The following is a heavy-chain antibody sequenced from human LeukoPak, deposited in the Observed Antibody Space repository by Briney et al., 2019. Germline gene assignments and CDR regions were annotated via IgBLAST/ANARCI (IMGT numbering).Heavy chain of an antibody. D-gene: IGHD4-17*01. Sequence: GGSLRLSCAASGLTFSGSAIHWVRQASGKGLEWVGRIRSKINNYATAYAASVKGRFTVSRDDSKNTAYLQMNSLKTEDTAVYYCASQTGAASTVTTLGVPKYYYMDVWGKGTTVTVSS. CDR1: GLTFSGSA. J-gene: IGHJ6*03. V-gene: IGHV3-73*01. CDR2: IRSKINNYAT. CDR3: ASQTGAASTVTTLGVPKYYYMDV.